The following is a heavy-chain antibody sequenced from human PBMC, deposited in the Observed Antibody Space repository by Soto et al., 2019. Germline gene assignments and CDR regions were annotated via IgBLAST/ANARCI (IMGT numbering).Heavy chain of an antibody. CDR3: AKGKTSGWYYFDY. CDR2: ISSCSRDI. D-gene: IGHD6-19*01. J-gene: IGHJ4*02. Sequence: PGGSLRLSGGASGFTFRNFAISGGRRGPGRRLERVSAISSCSRDIRCADTVTDRLTVSRDNSKKRLYLQMNSLRAEDTAIYYCAKGKTSGWYYFDYWGQGALVTVSS. CDR1: GFTFRNFA. V-gene: IGHV3-23*01.